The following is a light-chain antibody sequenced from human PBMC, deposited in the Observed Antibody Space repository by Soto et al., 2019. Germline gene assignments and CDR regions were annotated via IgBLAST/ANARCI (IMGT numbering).Light chain of an antibody. Sequence: DNQMTQSPSSPSASVGARVTITCRVSQSISKYLNWYQHKPGKGPKLLIYGASTLQSGVPSRFSGSGSGTDFTLTISSLQPEDVATYYCQQSNSIPPWTFGQGTKVDIK. V-gene: IGKV1-39*01. CDR3: QQSNSIPPWT. CDR1: QSISKY. CDR2: GAS. J-gene: IGKJ1*01.